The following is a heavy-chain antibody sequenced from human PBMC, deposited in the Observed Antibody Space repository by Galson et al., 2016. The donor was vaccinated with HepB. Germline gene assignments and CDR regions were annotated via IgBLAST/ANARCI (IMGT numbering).Heavy chain of an antibody. CDR1: GGSISSGSSY. Sequence: TLSLTCTVSGGSISSGSSYWNWIRQPAGKGLEWIGRIYTSGSTNYNPSLKSRVTISVDTSKNQFSLKLSSVTAADTAVYYCARTRRGYDFWSGSSRDDFDYWGQGTLVTVPS. V-gene: IGHV4-61*02. D-gene: IGHD3-3*01. CDR3: ARTRRGYDFWSGSSRDDFDY. J-gene: IGHJ4*02. CDR2: IYTSGST.